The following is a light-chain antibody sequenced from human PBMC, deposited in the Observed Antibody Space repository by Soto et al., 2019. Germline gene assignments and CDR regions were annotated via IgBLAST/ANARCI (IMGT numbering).Light chain of an antibody. V-gene: IGKV1-39*01. CDR2: AAS. Sequence: DIQMTQSTSSLSASVGDRVTITCRASQSISSYLNWYQQKPGKAPKLLIYAASSLQSGVQSRFSGSGSGTDFTLTISSLQPEDFATYDCQQSYSTPRFGQGTKVDIK. J-gene: IGKJ1*01. CDR3: QQSYSTPR. CDR1: QSISSY.